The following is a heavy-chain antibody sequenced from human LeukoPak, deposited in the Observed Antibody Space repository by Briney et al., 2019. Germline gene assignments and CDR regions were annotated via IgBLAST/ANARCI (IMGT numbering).Heavy chain of an antibody. D-gene: IGHD3-22*01. J-gene: IGHJ4*02. CDR1: GGSISSYY. CDR2: IHYSGST. CDR3: ARVKYYYDSSGYYRIYYFDY. Sequence: SETLSLTCTVSGGSISSYYWSWIRQPPGKGLEWTGYIHYSGSTNYNPSLKSRVTISVDTSKNQFSLKLSSVTAADTAVYYCARVKYYYDSSGYYRIYYFDYWGQGTLVTVSS. V-gene: IGHV4-59*01.